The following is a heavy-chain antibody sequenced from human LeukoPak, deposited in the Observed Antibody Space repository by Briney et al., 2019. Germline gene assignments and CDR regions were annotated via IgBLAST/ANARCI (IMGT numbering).Heavy chain of an antibody. J-gene: IGHJ4*02. CDR2: IIPIFGTA. Sequence: SVKVSCKASGGTFSIYAISWVRQAPGQGLEWMGGIIPIFGTANYAQKFQGRVTITADESTSTAYMELSSLISETPAFYYCASSSCGGDCYDTHFYDYWGQGTLVTVSS. CDR1: GGTFSIYA. D-gene: IGHD2-21*02. CDR3: ASSSCGGDCYDTHFYDY. V-gene: IGHV1-69*13.